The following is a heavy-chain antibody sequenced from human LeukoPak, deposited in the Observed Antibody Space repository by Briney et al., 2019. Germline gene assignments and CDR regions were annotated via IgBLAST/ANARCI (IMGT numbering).Heavy chain of an antibody. CDR2: ISYDGSNK. J-gene: IGHJ4*02. CDR1: GFTFSGYW. D-gene: IGHD3-3*01. V-gene: IGHV3-30*18. Sequence: QTGGSLRLSCAASGFTFSGYWMSWVRQAPGKGLEWVAVISYDGSNKYYADSVKGRFTISRDNSKNTLYLQMNSLRAEDTAVYYCAKDFHDNYDFWSGYGPDYWGQGTLVTVSS. CDR3: AKDFHDNYDFWSGYGPDY.